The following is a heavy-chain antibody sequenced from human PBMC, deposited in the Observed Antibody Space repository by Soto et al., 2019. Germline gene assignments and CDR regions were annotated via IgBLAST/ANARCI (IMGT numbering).Heavy chain of an antibody. CDR2: ISYDGSNK. Sequence: QVQLVESGGGVVQPGRSLRLSCAASGFTFSSYGMHWVRQAPGKGLEWVAVISYDGSNKYYADSVKGRFTISRDNSKNTLYLQMNSLRAEDTAVYYCAKYFRTIFGVVLDYWGQGTLVTVSS. V-gene: IGHV3-30*18. J-gene: IGHJ4*02. CDR3: AKYFRTIFGVVLDY. CDR1: GFTFSSYG. D-gene: IGHD3-3*01.